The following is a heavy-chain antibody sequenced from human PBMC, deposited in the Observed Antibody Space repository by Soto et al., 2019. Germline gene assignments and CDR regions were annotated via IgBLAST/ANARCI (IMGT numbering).Heavy chain of an antibody. D-gene: IGHD6-13*01. CDR2: INPSGGST. CDR3: ASGAEGIAAAGTSLFDY. V-gene: IGHV1-46*01. CDR1: GYTFTSYY. Sequence: GASVKVSCKASGYTFTSYYMHWVRQAPGQGLEWVGIINPSGGSTSYAQRFQGGVTMTRDTSTSTVYMELSSLRSEETAVYYCASGAEGIAAAGTSLFDYWGQGTMVTV. J-gene: IGHJ4*02.